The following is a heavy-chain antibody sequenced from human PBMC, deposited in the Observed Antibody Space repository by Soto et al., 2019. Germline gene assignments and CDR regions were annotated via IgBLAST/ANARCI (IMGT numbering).Heavy chain of an antibody. J-gene: IGHJ4*02. CDR1: GYTFTSYG. CDR2: ISAYNGNT. Sequence: ASVKVSSKASGYTFTSYGISWVRQAPGQGLEWMGWISAYNGNTNYAQKLQGRVTMTTDTSTSTAYMELRSLRSDDTAVYYCARGWRILTGYRGVDYWGQGTLVTVSS. D-gene: IGHD3-9*01. V-gene: IGHV1-18*01. CDR3: ARGWRILTGYRGVDY.